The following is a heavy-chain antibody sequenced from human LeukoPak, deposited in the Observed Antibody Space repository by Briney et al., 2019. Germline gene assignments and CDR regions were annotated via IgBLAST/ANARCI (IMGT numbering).Heavy chain of an antibody. J-gene: IGHJ5*02. V-gene: IGHV5-51*01. CDR3: ARHGKLSASRNWFDP. Sequence: GESLKISCKGSGYSFTSFRIDWVRQMPGKGLEWMGIISPGDSETTYSPFFQGQVTISADKSINTAYLQWSSLKASDTAIYYCARHGKLSASRNWFDPWGQGTLVTVSS. D-gene: IGHD1-26*01. CDR1: GYSFTSFR. CDR2: ISPGDSET.